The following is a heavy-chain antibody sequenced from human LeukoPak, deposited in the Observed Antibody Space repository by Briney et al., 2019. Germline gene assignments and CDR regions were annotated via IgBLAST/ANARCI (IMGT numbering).Heavy chain of an antibody. CDR3: ARPRLEYCSGGSCFDAFDI. CDR1: GFTFSSYA. Sequence: KPGGSLRLSCAASGFTFSSYARSWVRQAPGKGLEWVSAISGSGGSTYYADSVKGRFTISRDNSKNTLFLQMNSLTAEDTAIYSCARPRLEYCSGGSCFDAFDIWGQGTMVTVSS. CDR2: ISGSGGST. J-gene: IGHJ3*02. D-gene: IGHD2-15*01. V-gene: IGHV3-23*01.